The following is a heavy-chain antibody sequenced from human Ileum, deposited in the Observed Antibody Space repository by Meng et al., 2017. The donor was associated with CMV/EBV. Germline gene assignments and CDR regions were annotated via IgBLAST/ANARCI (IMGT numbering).Heavy chain of an antibody. CDR2: INPTGDGT. Sequence: CKASGYNFASYYPHWVREAPGQGLEWMGVINPTGDGTSYAQKFHGRLTVTRDTSTSTVYMELSGLRSEDTAVYYCAREPPLTGYFDYWGQGALVTVSS. V-gene: IGHV1-46*01. D-gene: IGHD3-9*01. J-gene: IGHJ4*02. CDR1: GYNFASYY. CDR3: AREPPLTGYFDY.